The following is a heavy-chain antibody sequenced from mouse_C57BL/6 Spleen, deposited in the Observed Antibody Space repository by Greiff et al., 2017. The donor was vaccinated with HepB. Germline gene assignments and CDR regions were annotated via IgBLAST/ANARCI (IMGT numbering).Heavy chain of an antibody. J-gene: IGHJ4*01. D-gene: IGHD4-1*01. Sequence: EVKLVESGGGLVKPGGSLKLSCAASGFTFSDYGMHWVRQAPEKGLEWVAYISSGSSTIYYADTVKGRFTISRDNAKNTLFLQMTSLRSEDTAMYYCARQTGTGRNYAMDYWGQGTSVTVSS. CDR3: ARQTGTGRNYAMDY. CDR2: ISSGSSTI. CDR1: GFTFSDYG. V-gene: IGHV5-17*01.